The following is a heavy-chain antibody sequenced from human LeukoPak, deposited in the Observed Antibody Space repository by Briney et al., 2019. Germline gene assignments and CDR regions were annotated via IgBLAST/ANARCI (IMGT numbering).Heavy chain of an antibody. D-gene: IGHD3-10*01. Sequence: GGSLRLSCAASGFTFSSYAMHWVRQAPGKGLEWVAVISYDGSNKYYADSVKGRFTISRDNSKNTLHLQMNSLRAEDTAVYYCARDYYGSGSYDYWGQGTLVTVSS. V-gene: IGHV3-30-3*01. CDR3: ARDYYGSGSYDY. CDR1: GFTFSSYA. CDR2: ISYDGSNK. J-gene: IGHJ4*02.